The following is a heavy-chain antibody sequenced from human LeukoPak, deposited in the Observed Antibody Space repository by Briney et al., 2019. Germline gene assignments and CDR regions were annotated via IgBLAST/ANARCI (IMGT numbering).Heavy chain of an antibody. Sequence: MSSQTLSLTCAVSGGSISSGGYSWSWIRQPPGKGLEWIGYIYHSGSTYYNPSLKSRVTISVDRSKNQFSLKLSSVTAADTAVYYCARGLGGIENWGQGTLVTVSS. CDR2: IYHSGST. V-gene: IGHV4-30-2*01. D-gene: IGHD3-10*01. CDR1: GGSISSGGYS. J-gene: IGHJ4*02. CDR3: ARGLGGIEN.